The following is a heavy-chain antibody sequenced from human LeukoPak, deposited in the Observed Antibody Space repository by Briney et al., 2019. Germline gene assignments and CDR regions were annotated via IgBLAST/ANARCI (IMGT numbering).Heavy chain of an antibody. Sequence: ASVKVPCKVSGYTLTELSMHWVRQAPGQGLEWMGWINPNSGGTNYAQKFQGRVTMTRDTSISTAYMELGRLRSDDTAVYYCAGGDYGSGSYYYYYYYMDVWGKGTTVTISS. CDR1: GYTLTELS. CDR2: INPNSGGT. J-gene: IGHJ6*03. D-gene: IGHD3-10*01. V-gene: IGHV1-2*02. CDR3: AGGDYGSGSYYYYYYYMDV.